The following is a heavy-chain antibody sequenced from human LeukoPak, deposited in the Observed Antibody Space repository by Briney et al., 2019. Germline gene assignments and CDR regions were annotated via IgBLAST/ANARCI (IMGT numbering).Heavy chain of an antibody. CDR2: IWYDGSNK. CDR1: GFTFSSYG. Sequence: GGSLRLSCAASGFTFSSYGMHWVRQAPGKGLEWVAVIWYDGSNKYYADSVKGRFTISRDNSKNTLYLQMNSLRAEDTAVYYCAKDHPGGYFDYWGQGTLVTVSS. V-gene: IGHV3-33*06. J-gene: IGHJ4*02. CDR3: AKDHPGGYFDY.